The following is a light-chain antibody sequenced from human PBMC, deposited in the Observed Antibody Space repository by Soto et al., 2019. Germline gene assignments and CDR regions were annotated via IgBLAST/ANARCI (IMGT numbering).Light chain of an antibody. CDR1: SSDFGGYTY. CDR2: EVN. V-gene: IGLV2-14*01. J-gene: IGLJ1*01. Sequence: QSALTQPASVSGSPRQSITISCTGASSDFGGYTYVSWYQQHPGKAPKLMIYEVNNRPSGVSHRFSGSKSGNTAPLPISGLQAEDEAAYSCSSYTSSSTLYVFGTGTQVTVL. CDR3: SSYTSSSTLYV.